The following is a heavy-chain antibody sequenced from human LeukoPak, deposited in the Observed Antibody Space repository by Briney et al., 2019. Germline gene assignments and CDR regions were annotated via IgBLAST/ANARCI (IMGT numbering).Heavy chain of an antibody. CDR1: GLTFSNYG. V-gene: IGHV3-23*01. Sequence: GGSLRLSCAASGLTFSNYGMAWVRQAPGKGLEWVSAISGSGESTYNADSVKGRFTISRDNSKNTLYLQMNSLRAEDTAVYYCAKGSSRITGTTGFDYWGQGTLVTVSS. D-gene: IGHD1-7*01. CDR2: ISGSGEST. CDR3: AKGSSRITGTTGFDY. J-gene: IGHJ4*02.